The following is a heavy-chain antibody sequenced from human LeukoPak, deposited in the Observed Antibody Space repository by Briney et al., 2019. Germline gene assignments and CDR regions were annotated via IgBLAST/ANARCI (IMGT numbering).Heavy chain of an antibody. V-gene: IGHV1-2*06. CDR2: INPSSGDT. CDR1: GYTFTAHY. Sequence: GASVKVSCKASGYTFTAHYMHWVRQAPGQGLEWMGRINPSSGDTEYGQRFQGRVTLTRDTSSSTANMELRRLRSDDTAVYYCARDPGYSYAFDIWGQGKVVIVSS. CDR3: ARDPGYSYAFDI. D-gene: IGHD2-21*01. J-gene: IGHJ3*02.